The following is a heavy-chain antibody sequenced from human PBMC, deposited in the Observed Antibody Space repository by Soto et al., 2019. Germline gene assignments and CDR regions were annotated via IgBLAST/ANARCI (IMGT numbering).Heavy chain of an antibody. CDR3: AKFRGGGRNQQWLVPGYDY. CDR1: GFTFSSYA. D-gene: IGHD6-19*01. V-gene: IGHV3-23*01. CDR2: ISGSGGRT. Sequence: EVQLLESGGGLVQPGGSLRLSCAASGFTFSSYAMSWVRQAPGKGLEWVSAISGSGGRTYYADSVKGRFTIPRDTSKNLLYLQLHSRRAEDTAVYYCAKFRGGGRNQQWLVPGYDYWGQGTLVTVSS. J-gene: IGHJ4*02.